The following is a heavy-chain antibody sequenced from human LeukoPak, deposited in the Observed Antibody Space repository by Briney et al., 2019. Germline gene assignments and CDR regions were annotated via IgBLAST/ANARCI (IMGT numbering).Heavy chain of an antibody. Sequence: GGSLRLSCAASGFTFSSYEMNWVRQAPGKGLEWVSYISSSGSTIYYADSVKGRFTISRDNAKNSLYLQMNSLRAEDTAVSYCARDAKYSSGWSAYWGQGTLVTVSS. D-gene: IGHD6-19*01. CDR2: ISSSGSTI. CDR1: GFTFSSYE. J-gene: IGHJ4*02. CDR3: ARDAKYSSGWSAY. V-gene: IGHV3-48*03.